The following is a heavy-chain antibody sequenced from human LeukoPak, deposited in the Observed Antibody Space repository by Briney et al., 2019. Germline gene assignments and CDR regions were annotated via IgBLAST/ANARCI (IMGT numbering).Heavy chain of an antibody. CDR3: ARRDGYNYVSQNWFDP. D-gene: IGHD5-24*01. V-gene: IGHV1-8*03. CDR2: MNPNSGNT. J-gene: IGHJ5*02. Sequence: GASVKVSCKASGYTFTSYYMHWVRQAAGQGLEWMGWMNPNSGNTGYAQKFQGRVTITRNTSISTAYMELSSLRSEDTAVYYCARRDGYNYVSQNWFDPWGQGTLVTVSS. CDR1: GYTFTSYY.